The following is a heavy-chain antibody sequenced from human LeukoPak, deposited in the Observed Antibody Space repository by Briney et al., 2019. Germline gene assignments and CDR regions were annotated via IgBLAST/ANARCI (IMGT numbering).Heavy chain of an antibody. J-gene: IGHJ4*02. Sequence: PGGSLKLSCAASGFTFSSYAMSWVRQAPGKGLEWVSAISGSGGSTYYADSVKGRFTISRDNSKNTLYLQMNSLRAEDTAVYYCAKAYDSSGYSFDYWGQGTLVTVSS. CDR2: ISGSGGST. D-gene: IGHD3-22*01. CDR3: AKAYDSSGYSFDY. CDR1: GFTFSSYA. V-gene: IGHV3-23*01.